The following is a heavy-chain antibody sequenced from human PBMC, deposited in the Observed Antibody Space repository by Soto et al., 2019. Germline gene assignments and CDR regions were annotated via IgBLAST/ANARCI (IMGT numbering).Heavy chain of an antibody. Sequence: SETLSLTCTVSGGSISSYYWSWIRQPPGKGLEWIGYIYYSGSTNYNPSLKSRVTISVDTSKNQFSLKLSSVTAADTAAYYFAKVNDFWTGYYSTNWFDPWGQGTLVTVSS. CDR1: GGSISSYY. J-gene: IGHJ5*02. D-gene: IGHD3-3*01. CDR3: AKVNDFWTGYYSTNWFDP. CDR2: IYYSGST. V-gene: IGHV4-59*01.